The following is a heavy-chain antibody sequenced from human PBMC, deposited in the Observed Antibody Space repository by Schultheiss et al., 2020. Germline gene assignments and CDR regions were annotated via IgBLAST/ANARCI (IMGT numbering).Heavy chain of an antibody. V-gene: IGHV1-69*01. CDR1: GGTFSSYA. D-gene: IGHD3-3*01. Sequence: SVKVSCKASGGTFSSYAISWVRQAPGQGLEWMGGIIPIFGTANYAQKFQCRVTITADESTSTAYMELSSLRSEDTAVYYCARVTYPASSGDFWSGYRDDAFDIWGQGTMVTGSS. J-gene: IGHJ3*02. CDR3: ARVTYPASSGDFWSGYRDDAFDI. CDR2: IIPIFGTA.